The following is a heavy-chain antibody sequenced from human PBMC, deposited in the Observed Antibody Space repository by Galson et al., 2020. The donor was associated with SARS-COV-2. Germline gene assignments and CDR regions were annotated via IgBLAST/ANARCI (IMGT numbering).Heavy chain of an antibody. J-gene: IGHJ4*02. CDR2: VSYGGRDK. CDR1: GFTFSSYS. Sequence: GGSLRLSCAASGFTFSSYSMHWVRQAPGKGLEWVATVSYGGRDKYYADSVRGRFAISRDNSKNTLYVQLNSLRPEDTAVYFCARHAIVDTVSGWYFDFWGQGTLVAVSS. D-gene: IGHD1-26*01. V-gene: IGHV3-30*09. CDR3: ARHAIVDTVSGWYFDF.